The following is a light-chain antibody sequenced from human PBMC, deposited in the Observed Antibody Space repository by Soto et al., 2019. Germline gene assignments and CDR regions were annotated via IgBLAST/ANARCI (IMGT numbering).Light chain of an antibody. CDR2: RAS. CDR1: QNIYYN. Sequence: ILMTQSPAAVSVSPGESARVYCRASQNIYYNVAWYQDRPGQAPRLLIYRASTRAPGVPARFSGSGSGTEFTLTISSLQPEDFTVYSCLQYHNLWAFGQGTKVDIK. J-gene: IGKJ1*01. V-gene: IGKV3-15*01. CDR3: LQYHNLWA.